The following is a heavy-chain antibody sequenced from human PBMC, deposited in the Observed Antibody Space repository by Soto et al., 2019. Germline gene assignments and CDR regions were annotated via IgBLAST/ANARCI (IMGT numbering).Heavy chain of an antibody. CDR2: ISFDGSKE. CDR3: ARPIPRWSYHYGMDV. J-gene: IGHJ6*02. Sequence: QLVESGGRGVPPGRSLRLSCEASEFTFSSYAMHWVRQAPGRGLEWVALISFDGSKEYYADSVKGRFIISRDNSRSMVYLQMDSLRPDDTAIYYCARPIPRWSYHYGMDVWGQGTTVTVSS. CDR1: EFTFSSYA. D-gene: IGHD2-15*01. V-gene: IGHV3-30*03.